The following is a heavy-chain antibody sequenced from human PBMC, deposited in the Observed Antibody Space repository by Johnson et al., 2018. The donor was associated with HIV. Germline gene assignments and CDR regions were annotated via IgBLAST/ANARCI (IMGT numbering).Heavy chain of an antibody. CDR3: ASGDDDGF. V-gene: IGHV3-7*01. CDR2: IKQDGSEK. J-gene: IGHJ3*01. D-gene: IGHD5-12*01. CDR1: GFTFDDYG. Sequence: VQLVESGGGVVRPGGSLRLSCAASGFTFDDYGMSWVRQAPGKGLEWVANIKQDGSEKYYVDSVKGRFTSSRDNAKNSLYLQMNSLRAEDTAAYFCASGDDDGFWGQGTKVTVSS.